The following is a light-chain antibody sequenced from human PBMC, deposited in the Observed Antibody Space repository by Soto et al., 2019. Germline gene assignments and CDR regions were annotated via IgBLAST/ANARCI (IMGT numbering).Light chain of an antibody. CDR3: AAWDDRLNYV. V-gene: IGLV1-44*01. CDR2: SNN. J-gene: IGLJ1*01. CDR1: SSNIGNNT. Sequence: QSVLTQPPSASGTPGQRVTISCSGSSSNIGNNTVNWYQQLPGTAPKLLIYSNNQRPSGVPDRFSGSKSGTSASLAISGLQSEDEADYYCAAWDDRLNYVFGTGTKLTVL.